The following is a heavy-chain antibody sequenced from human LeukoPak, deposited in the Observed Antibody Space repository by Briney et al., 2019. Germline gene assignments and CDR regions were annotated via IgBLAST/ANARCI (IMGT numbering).Heavy chain of an antibody. CDR1: GYTFTGYY. J-gene: IGHJ4*02. CDR2: INPNSGGT. D-gene: IGHD3-22*01. V-gene: IGHV1-2*02. Sequence: EATVKVSCKASGYTFTGYYMHWVRQAPGQGLEWMGWINPNSGGTNYAQKFQGRVTMTRDTSISTAYMELSRLRSDDTAVYYCARVVTVIVVGTLDYWGQGTLVTVSS. CDR3: ARVVTVIVVGTLDY.